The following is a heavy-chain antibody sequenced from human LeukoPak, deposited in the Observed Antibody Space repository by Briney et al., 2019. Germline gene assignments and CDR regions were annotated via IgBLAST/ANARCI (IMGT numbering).Heavy chain of an antibody. CDR2: IYYSGST. D-gene: IGHD2-2*03. CDR3: ARHGYCSSTSCYPLDY. J-gene: IGHJ4*02. CDR1: GGSISSYY. V-gene: IGHV4-59*08. Sequence: SETLSLTCTVSGGSISSYYWSWIRQPPGKGLEWIGYIYYSGSTNYKSSLKSRITISVDTSKNQFSLKLSSVTAADTAVYYCARHGYCSSTSCYPLDYWGQGTLVTVSS.